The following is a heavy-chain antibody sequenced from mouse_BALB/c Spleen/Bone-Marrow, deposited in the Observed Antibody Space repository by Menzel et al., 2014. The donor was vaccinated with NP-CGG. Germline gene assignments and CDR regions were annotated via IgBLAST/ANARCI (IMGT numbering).Heavy chain of an antibody. CDR3: ARHGYYGSRAMDY. V-gene: IGHV5-12-2*01. J-gene: IGHJ4*01. Sequence: EVMLVESGGGLVQPGGSLKLSCAASGFTFSSYTMSWVRQTPEKRLEWVAYISNGGGSTYYPDTVKGRFTISRDNAKNXLYLQMSSLKSEDTAMYYCARHGYYGSRAMDYWGQGTSVTVSS. D-gene: IGHD1-1*01. CDR1: GFTFSSYT. CDR2: ISNGGGST.